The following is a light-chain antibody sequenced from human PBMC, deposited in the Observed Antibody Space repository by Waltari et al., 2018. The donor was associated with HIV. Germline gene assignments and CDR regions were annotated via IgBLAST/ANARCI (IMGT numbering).Light chain of an antibody. Sequence: QSVLTQPPSVSAAQGQRVTISCSGSGSNIGNNYVSWYQQLPGTAPKLLNYANDKRPSGIPARFSGSKSGTSATLGITGLQTGDEAHYYCGTWDNSLNTWVFGGGTKLTVL. V-gene: IGLV1-51*01. J-gene: IGLJ3*02. CDR3: GTWDNSLNTWV. CDR1: GSNIGNNY. CDR2: AND.